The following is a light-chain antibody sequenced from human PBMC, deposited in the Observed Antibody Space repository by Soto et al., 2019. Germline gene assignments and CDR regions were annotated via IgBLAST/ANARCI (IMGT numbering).Light chain of an antibody. CDR1: QSVSSN. Sequence: EIVMTQSPSTLSVSTGERATLSCRASQSVSSNLAWYQQKPGQAPRLLIYGASTRATGIPARFSGSGSGTEFTLTISSLQSEDFAVYYCQQYNNWPAWTFGQGTKVDNK. V-gene: IGKV3-15*01. J-gene: IGKJ1*01. CDR2: GAS. CDR3: QQYNNWPAWT.